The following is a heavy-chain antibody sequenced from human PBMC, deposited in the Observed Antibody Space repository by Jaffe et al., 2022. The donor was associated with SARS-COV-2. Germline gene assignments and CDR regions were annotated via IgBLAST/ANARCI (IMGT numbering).Heavy chain of an antibody. CDR1: GFTFDDYA. J-gene: IGHJ6*02. CDR3: AKELYYYGSGSPWYYGMDV. V-gene: IGHV3-9*01. CDR2: ISWNSGSI. Sequence: EVQLVESGGGLVQPGRSLRLSCAASGFTFDDYAMHWVRQAPGKGLEWVSGISWNSGSIGYADSVKGRFTISRDNAKNSLYLQMNSLRAEDTALYYCAKELYYYGSGSPWYYGMDVWGQGTTVTVSS. D-gene: IGHD3-10*01.